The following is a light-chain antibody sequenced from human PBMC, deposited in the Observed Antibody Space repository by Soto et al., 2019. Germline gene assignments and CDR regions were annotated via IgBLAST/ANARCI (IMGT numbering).Light chain of an antibody. V-gene: IGLV2-8*01. CDR3: SSYSGTINWL. CDR1: NSDVGGYDY. CDR2: EVN. Sequence: QSVLTQPPSASGSPGQSVAISCTGTNSDVGGYDYVSWYQQHPGKAPKLIIYEVNKRPSGIPDRFSGSKSGNTASLTVSGLQAEDEADYYCSSYSGTINWLFGGGTKLTVL. J-gene: IGLJ3*02.